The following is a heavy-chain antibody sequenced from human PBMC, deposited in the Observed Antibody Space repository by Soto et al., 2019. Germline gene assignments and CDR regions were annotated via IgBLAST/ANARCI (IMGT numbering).Heavy chain of an antibody. Sequence: LGLSCAASGFSLSTYWMSWVRQAPGKGLEWVANIKQDGSEKYYVDSVKGRFTISRDNAKNSLYLQMNSLRAEDTAVYYCARDADSFDYWGQGTLVTVSS. V-gene: IGHV3-7*01. CDR1: GFSLSTYW. CDR3: ARDADSFDY. CDR2: IKQDGSEK. J-gene: IGHJ4*02.